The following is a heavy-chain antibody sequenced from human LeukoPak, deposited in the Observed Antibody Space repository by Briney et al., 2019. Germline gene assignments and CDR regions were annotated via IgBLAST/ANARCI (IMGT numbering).Heavy chain of an antibody. CDR1: GFTFSSYW. J-gene: IGHJ4*02. Sequence: GGSLRLSCAASGFTFSSYWMHWVRQAPGKGLEWVAVISYDGSNKYYADSVKGRFTISRDNSKNTLYLQMNSLRAEDTAVYYCARGTRGGYGDYEGYFDYWGQGTLVTVSS. CDR3: ARGTRGGYGDYEGYFDY. CDR2: ISYDGSNK. D-gene: IGHD4-17*01. V-gene: IGHV3-30-3*01.